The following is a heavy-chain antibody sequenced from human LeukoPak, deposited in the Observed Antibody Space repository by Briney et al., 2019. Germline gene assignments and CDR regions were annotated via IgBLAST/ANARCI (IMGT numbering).Heavy chain of an antibody. D-gene: IGHD2-2*01. Sequence: ASVKVSCKASGYTFTSYDINWVRQATGQGLEWMGWMNPNSGNTGYAQKFQGRVTITRNTSISTAYMELSSLRSEDTAVYYCARHPPSSDCSSTSCYVYYYYMDVWGKGTTVTVSS. CDR3: ARHPPSSDCSSTSCYVYYYYMDV. J-gene: IGHJ6*03. V-gene: IGHV1-8*03. CDR2: MNPNSGNT. CDR1: GYTFTSYD.